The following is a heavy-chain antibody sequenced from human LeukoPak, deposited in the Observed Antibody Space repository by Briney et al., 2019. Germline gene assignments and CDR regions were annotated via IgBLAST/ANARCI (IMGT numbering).Heavy chain of an antibody. CDR2: ISAYNSNT. D-gene: IGHD3-10*01. CDR1: GYTFTSYG. CDR3: ARGSLTMVRGVFVY. Sequence: ASVKVSCTASGYTFTSYGISWVRQAPGQGLEWMGWISAYNSNTNYAQKLQGRVTMTTDTSTSTAYMELRSLRSDDTAVYYCARGSLTMVRGVFVYWGQGTLVTVSS. V-gene: IGHV1-18*04. J-gene: IGHJ4*02.